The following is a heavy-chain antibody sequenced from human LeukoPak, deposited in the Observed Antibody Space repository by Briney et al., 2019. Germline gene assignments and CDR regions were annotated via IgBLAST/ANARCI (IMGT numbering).Heavy chain of an antibody. J-gene: IGHJ1*01. CDR1: GGSLSGYY. CDR2: INHSGST. D-gene: IGHD3-22*01. CDR3: ARDYSDSSGYSPFQH. Sequence: SETLSLTCAVYGGSLSGYYWSWIRQPPGKGLEWIGEINHSGSTNYNPSLKSRVTISVDTSKNQFSLKLSSVTAADTAVYYCARDYSDSSGYSPFQHWGQGTLVTVSS. V-gene: IGHV4-34*01.